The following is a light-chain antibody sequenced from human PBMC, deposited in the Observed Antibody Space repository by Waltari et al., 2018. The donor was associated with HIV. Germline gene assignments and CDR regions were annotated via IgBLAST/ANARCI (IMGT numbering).Light chain of an antibody. CDR2: DAS. V-gene: IGKV3-11*01. J-gene: IGKJ4*01. Sequence: EIVLTQSPATLSLSPGERATLSCGASQSVRSLIAWYQQKPGQAPRLLIYDASNRATGIPARFSASGSGTDFTLTISSLEPEDFAVYYCQQRSNWPLTFGGGTGVEIK. CDR1: QSVRSL. CDR3: QQRSNWPLT.